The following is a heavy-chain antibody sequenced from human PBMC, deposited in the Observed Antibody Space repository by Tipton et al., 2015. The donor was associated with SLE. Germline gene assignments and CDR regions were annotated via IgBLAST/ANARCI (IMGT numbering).Heavy chain of an antibody. CDR1: GGPISSYY. D-gene: IGHD3-10*01. CDR3: ARVFGAYGSGSYYDLDSYAFDI. Sequence: TLSLTCTVSGGPISSYYWSWIRQPPGKGLEWIGYIYYSGSTNYNPSLKSRVTISVDTSKNQFSLKLSSVTAADTAVYYCARVFGAYGSGSYYDLDSYAFDIWGQGTMVTVSS. J-gene: IGHJ3*02. CDR2: IYYSGST. V-gene: IGHV4-59*01.